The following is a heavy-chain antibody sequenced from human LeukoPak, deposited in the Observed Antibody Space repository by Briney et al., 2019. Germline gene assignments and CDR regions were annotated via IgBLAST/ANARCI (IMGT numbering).Heavy chain of an antibody. J-gene: IGHJ3*02. CDR1: GGSITSDY. Sequence: SETLSLTCIVSGGSITSDYWSWIRQPPGKGLEWIGFIYNSRSTNYNPSLRSRVTISVDTSNNHFSLLLNSVTAADTAVYYCARRNVLTEGEAFDIWGQGTMVTVSS. D-gene: IGHD3-9*01. CDR2: IYNSRST. CDR3: ARRNVLTEGEAFDI. V-gene: IGHV4-59*08.